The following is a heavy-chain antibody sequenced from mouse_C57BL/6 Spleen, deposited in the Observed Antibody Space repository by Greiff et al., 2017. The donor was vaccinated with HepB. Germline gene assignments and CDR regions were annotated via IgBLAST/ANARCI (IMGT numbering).Heavy chain of an antibody. J-gene: IGHJ4*01. CDR3: AREERLANYAMDY. Sequence: VQLQQSGPELVKPGASVKISCKASGYAFSSYWLNWVKQRPGKGLEWIGRIYPEDGDTNYNGKFKGKATLTADKTSSTAYMQLSSLTSEDSAVYFCAREERLANYAMDYWGQGTSVTVSS. D-gene: IGHD1-2*01. V-gene: IGHV1-82*01. CDR1: GYAFSSYW. CDR2: IYPEDGDT.